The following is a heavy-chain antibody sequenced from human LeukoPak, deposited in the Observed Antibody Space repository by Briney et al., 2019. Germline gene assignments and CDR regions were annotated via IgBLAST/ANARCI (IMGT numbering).Heavy chain of an antibody. CDR2: ISYDGSNK. CDR1: GFTFSSYA. D-gene: IGHD3-3*01. Sequence: TGGSLRLSCAASGFTFSSYAMHWVRQAPGKGLEWVAVISYDGSNKYYVDSVKGRFTISRDNSKNTLYLQMNSLRAADTAVYYCARDRTPYYDFWSGRHPPPSYGMDVWGQGTTVTVSS. V-gene: IGHV3-30-3*01. CDR3: ARDRTPYYDFWSGRHPPPSYGMDV. J-gene: IGHJ6*02.